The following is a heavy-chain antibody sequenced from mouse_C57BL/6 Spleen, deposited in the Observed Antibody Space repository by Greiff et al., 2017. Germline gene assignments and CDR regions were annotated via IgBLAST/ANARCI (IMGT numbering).Heavy chain of an antibody. CDR2: ISDGGSYT. CDR3: ARAYDGYYVDY. Sequence: EVKVVESGGGLVKPGGSLKLSCAASGFTFSSYAMSWVRQTPEKRLEWVATISDGGSYTYYPDNVKGRFTISRDNAKNNLYLQMSHLKSEDTAMYYCARAYDGYYVDYWGQGTTLTVSS. V-gene: IGHV5-4*03. J-gene: IGHJ2*01. D-gene: IGHD2-3*01. CDR1: GFTFSSYA.